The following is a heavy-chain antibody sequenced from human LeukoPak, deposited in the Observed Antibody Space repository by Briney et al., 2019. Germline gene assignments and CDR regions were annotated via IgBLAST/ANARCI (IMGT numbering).Heavy chain of an antibody. J-gene: IGHJ3*02. CDR2: INHSGST. V-gene: IGHV4-34*01. Sequence: PSETLSLTCTVSGGSISSYYWSWIRQPPGKGLEWIGEINHSGSTNYNPSLKSRVTISVDTSKNQFSLKLSSVTAADTAVYYCARGLTAVWGSYRQWNAFDIWGQGTMVTVSS. CDR1: GGSISSYY. CDR3: ARGLTAVWGSYRQWNAFDI. D-gene: IGHD3-16*02.